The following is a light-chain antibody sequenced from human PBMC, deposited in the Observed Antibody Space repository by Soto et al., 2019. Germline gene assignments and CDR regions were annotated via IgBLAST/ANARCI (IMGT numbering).Light chain of an antibody. CDR3: QSYDSSLSGFYV. CDR2: GNS. Sequence: QSVLTQPPSVSGAPGQRVTISCTVSSSNIGAGYDVHWYQQLPGTAPKLLIYGNSNRPSGVPDRFSGSKSGTSASLAITWLQAEDEADYYCQSYDSSLSGFYVFGTGTKLTVL. CDR1: SSNIGAGYD. V-gene: IGLV1-40*01. J-gene: IGLJ1*01.